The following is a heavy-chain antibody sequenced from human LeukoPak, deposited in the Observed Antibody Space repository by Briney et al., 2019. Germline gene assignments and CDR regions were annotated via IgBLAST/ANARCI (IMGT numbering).Heavy chain of an antibody. CDR3: ARDVPKGPSYYGMDV. Sequence: GGSLRLSCAASGFTFSDYYMSWIRQAPGKGLEWVSYISSSGSTIYYADSVKGRFTISRDNAKNSLYLQMNSLRAEDTAVYYCARDVPKGPSYYGMDVWGQGTTVTVSS. V-gene: IGHV3-11*04. CDR1: GFTFSDYY. CDR2: ISSSGSTI. D-gene: IGHD2-2*01. J-gene: IGHJ6*02.